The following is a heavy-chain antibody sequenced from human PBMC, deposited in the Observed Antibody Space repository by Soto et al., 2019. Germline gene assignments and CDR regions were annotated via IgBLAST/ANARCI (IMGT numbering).Heavy chain of an antibody. CDR3: ARQSSAWGL. CDR2: IKSDGSEI. V-gene: IGHV3-7*01. J-gene: IGHJ4*02. Sequence: GGSLRLSCAASGFTFSSYSMSWVRQAPGKGLEWVVNIKSDGSEIYYVDSVKGRFTISRDNAKNSLYLQMNSLRGEDTAVYYCARQSSAWGLWGQGTMVTVSS. D-gene: IGHD3-22*01. CDR1: GFTFSSYS.